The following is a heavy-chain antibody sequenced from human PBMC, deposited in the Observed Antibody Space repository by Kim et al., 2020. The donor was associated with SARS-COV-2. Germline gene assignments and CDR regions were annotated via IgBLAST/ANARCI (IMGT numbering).Heavy chain of an antibody. V-gene: IGHV3-30-3*01. CDR2: ISYDGSNK. Sequence: GGSLRLSCAASVFTFSSYAMHWVRQAPGKGLEWVAVISYDGSNKYYADSVKGRFTISRDNSKNTLYLQMNSLRAEDAAVYYCAREGSTSGCPDWWGQRTLATGS. CDR1: VFTFSSYA. D-gene: IGHD3-10*01. J-gene: IGHJ4*02. CDR3: AREGSTSGCPDW.